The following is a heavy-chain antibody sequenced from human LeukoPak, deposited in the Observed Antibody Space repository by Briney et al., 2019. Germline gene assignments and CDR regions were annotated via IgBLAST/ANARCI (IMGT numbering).Heavy chain of an antibody. D-gene: IGHD4-17*01. V-gene: IGHV3-48*03. J-gene: IGHJ4*02. Sequence: GGSLRLSCAASGFTFSSYEMSWVRQAPGKGLEWVSYISSSGNTIQYADSVKGRFTISRDSAKNSLYLQMNSLRAEDTAVYYCARGPLHYGDYVDYWAQGTLVTVSS. CDR1: GFTFSSYE. CDR3: ARGPLHYGDYVDY. CDR2: ISSSGNTI.